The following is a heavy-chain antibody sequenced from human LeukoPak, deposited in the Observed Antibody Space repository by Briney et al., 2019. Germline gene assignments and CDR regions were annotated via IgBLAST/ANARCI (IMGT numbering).Heavy chain of an antibody. D-gene: IGHD3-22*01. CDR2: INQDGSEN. J-gene: IGHJ5*02. CDR3: ARSQFHYDRSGYPGGYH. Sequence: HAGGSLRLSCAASGFTFSSYWMSWVRQAPGKGLEWVANINQDGSENYYVDSVKGRFTISRDNAKNSLYLQMNSLRAEDTAVYYCARSQFHYDRSGYPGGYHWGQGTLVTVSS. CDR1: GFTFSSYW. V-gene: IGHV3-7*01.